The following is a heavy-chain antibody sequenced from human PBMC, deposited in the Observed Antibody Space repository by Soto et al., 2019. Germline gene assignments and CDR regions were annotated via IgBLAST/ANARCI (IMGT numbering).Heavy chain of an antibody. J-gene: IGHJ4*01. Sequence: ASVKVSCKASGYTFTYYEITWVRQAPGQGLEWMGWISAYSGNTNYAQKLQGRLTMTTDTSTNTAYMELRSLRSDDTAVYYCARVVKAGDYGDYGGYYFDYWGHGTLVTVSS. CDR2: ISAYSGNT. D-gene: IGHD4-17*01. V-gene: IGHV1-18*04. CDR1: GYTFTYYE. CDR3: ARVVKAGDYGDYGGYYFDY.